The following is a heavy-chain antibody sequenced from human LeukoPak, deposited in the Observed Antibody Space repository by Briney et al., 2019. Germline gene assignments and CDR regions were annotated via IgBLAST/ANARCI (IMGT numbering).Heavy chain of an antibody. Sequence: PGGSLRLSCAASRFSFSTYSMNWVRQAPGKGLEWLSYISTSGTTIYYADSVKGRFTISRDNARQSLFLQMNSLRAEDTAVYYCARTDAFDMWGQGTMVTVSS. CDR2: ISTSGTTI. J-gene: IGHJ3*02. CDR1: RFSFSTYS. V-gene: IGHV3-48*04. CDR3: ARTDAFDM.